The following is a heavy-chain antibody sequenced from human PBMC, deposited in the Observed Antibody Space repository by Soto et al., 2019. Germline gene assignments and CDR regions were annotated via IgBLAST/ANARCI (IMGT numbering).Heavy chain of an antibody. V-gene: IGHV1-8*01. Sequence: VSVKVSCKASGYTFSNHDINWVRQATGQGLEWMGWMSPNSGRTGYAQKFQGRVTMTRNTSSSTAYMELSSLRSDDTAVYYCARGKRYTNDYWGQGTLVTVSS. D-gene: IGHD2-2*02. CDR2: MSPNSGRT. CDR3: ARGKRYTNDY. CDR1: GYTFSNHD. J-gene: IGHJ4*02.